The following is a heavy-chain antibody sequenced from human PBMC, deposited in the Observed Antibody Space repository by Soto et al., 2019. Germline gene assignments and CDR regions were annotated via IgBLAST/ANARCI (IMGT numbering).Heavy chain of an antibody. CDR2: ITPTGAT. J-gene: IGHJ4*02. V-gene: IGHV3-23*01. D-gene: IGHD6-19*01. CDR3: ARTDKFNSQSSGWANRFDY. Sequence: EMQLLESGGGLVQPGGSLRLFCAASGFTFTNYAMTWVRQAPGKGLVWVSTITPTGATFYGDTVKGRFTISRDNSRSTVFLQMNSLGAEDTAMYYCARTDKFNSQSSGWANRFDYWGQGTLVTVSS. CDR1: GFTFTNYA.